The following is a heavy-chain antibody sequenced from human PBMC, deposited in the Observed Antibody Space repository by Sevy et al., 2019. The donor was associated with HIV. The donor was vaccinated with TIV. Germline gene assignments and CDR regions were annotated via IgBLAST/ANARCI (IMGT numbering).Heavy chain of an antibody. J-gene: IGHJ5*02. CDR1: GGSFSGYY. CDR2: INHSGST. D-gene: IGHD2-2*01. Sequence: SETLSLTCAVYGGSFSGYYWNWIRQSPGKGLEWIGEINHSGSTHYNPSLKIRVTISVDTSKNQFSLRLNSVTAADTAVYYCARAPPVVVVPGAPSWFDPWAQGTLVTVSS. V-gene: IGHV4-34*01. CDR3: ARAPPVVVVPGAPSWFDP.